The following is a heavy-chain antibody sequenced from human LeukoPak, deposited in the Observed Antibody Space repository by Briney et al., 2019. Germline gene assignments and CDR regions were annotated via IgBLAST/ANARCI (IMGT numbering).Heavy chain of an antibody. CDR3: ARSPRSGINWFDP. CDR1: GYTFTGYY. V-gene: IGHV1-2*02. J-gene: IGHJ5*02. D-gene: IGHD6-19*01. Sequence: ASVKVSCKASGYTFTGYYMHWVRQAPGQGLEWMGWINPNSGGTNYAQKFQGRVTMTRDTSISTAYMGLSRLRSDDTAVYYCARSPRSGINWFDPWGQGTLVTVSS. CDR2: INPNSGGT.